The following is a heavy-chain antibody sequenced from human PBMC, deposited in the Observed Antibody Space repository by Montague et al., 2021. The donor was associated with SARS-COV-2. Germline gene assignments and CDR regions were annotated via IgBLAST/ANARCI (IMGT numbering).Heavy chain of an antibody. D-gene: IGHD6-13*01. CDR2: ATYRSKWHY. CDR3: ARDAHIGSTWPFSGYGMDV. J-gene: IGHJ6*02. V-gene: IGHV6-1*01. Sequence: CAISGDSVSSYRTSCEWLRKSPSSGLEGQGWATYRSKWHYDYAVSVKSRILIIPNTSENQFSLQLSSVTLEDTAVYYCARDAHIGSTWPFSGYGMDVWGQGTTVTVSS. CDR1: GDSVSSYRTS.